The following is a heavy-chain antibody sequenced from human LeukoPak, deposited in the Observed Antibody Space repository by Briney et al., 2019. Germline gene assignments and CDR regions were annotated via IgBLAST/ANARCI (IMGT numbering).Heavy chain of an antibody. CDR2: IYTSGST. D-gene: IGHD4-11*01. CDR3: ARGGLSNYYYYYYYMDV. Sequence: PSETLSLTCTVSGGSISSGSYYWSWIRQPAGKGLEWIGRIYTSGSTNYNPSLKSRVTISVDTSKNQFSLKLSSVTAADTAAYYCARGGLSNYYYYYYYMDVWGKGTTVTVSS. J-gene: IGHJ6*03. CDR1: GGSISSGSYY. V-gene: IGHV4-61*02.